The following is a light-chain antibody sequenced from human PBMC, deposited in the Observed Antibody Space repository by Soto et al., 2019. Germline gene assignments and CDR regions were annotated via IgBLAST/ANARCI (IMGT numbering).Light chain of an antibody. V-gene: IGLV2-14*03. CDR2: EVS. CDR3: SSYTTSSTVV. J-gene: IGLJ1*01. CDR1: SSDVGGYNF. Sequence: ALTQPASVFGSPGQSITISCTGTSSDVGGYNFVSWYQQHPGKAPKLMIYEVSNRPSGVSNRFSGSKSGNTASLTISGLQPEDEADYYCSSYTTSSTVVFGTGTKVTVL.